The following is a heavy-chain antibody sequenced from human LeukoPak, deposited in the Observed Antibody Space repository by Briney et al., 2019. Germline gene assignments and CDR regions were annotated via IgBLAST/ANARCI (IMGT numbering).Heavy chain of an antibody. CDR3: AGRRGWKQQLVYFDY. CDR2: LFHSGTR. CDR1: GGSLTSYY. Sequence: SETLSLTCTVSGGSLTSYYWSWIRQPPGKGLELIGYLFHSGTRSYDPSLKSRVTISADTTKNRIFLTLNSTTAADTAVYYCAGRRGWKQQLVYFDYWGQGTLATVSS. D-gene: IGHD6-13*01. J-gene: IGHJ4*02. V-gene: IGHV4-59*08.